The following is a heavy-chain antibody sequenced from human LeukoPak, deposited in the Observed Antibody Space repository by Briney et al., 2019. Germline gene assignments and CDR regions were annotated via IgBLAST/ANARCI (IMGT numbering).Heavy chain of an antibody. J-gene: IGHJ6*02. CDR3: AKGYGDRYYYYGMDV. CDR1: GFTFSSYA. Sequence: PGGSLRLSCAASGFTFSSYAMSWVRQAPGKGLEWVSAISGSGGSTYYADSVKGRFTISRDNSKNTLYLQMNSLRAEDTAVYYCAKGYGDRYYYYGMDVWGQGTTVTVSS. CDR2: ISGSGGST. V-gene: IGHV3-23*01. D-gene: IGHD4-17*01.